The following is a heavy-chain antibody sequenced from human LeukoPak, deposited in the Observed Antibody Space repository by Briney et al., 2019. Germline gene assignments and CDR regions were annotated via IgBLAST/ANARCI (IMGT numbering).Heavy chain of an antibody. CDR3: ARYNYYDSSGYHY. CDR2: IYHSGST. CDR1: GGSISSSNW. J-gene: IGHJ4*02. Sequence: SGTLSLTCAVSGGSISSSNWWSWVRQPPGKGLEWIGEIYHSGSTYYNPSLKSRVTISVDTSKDQFSLKLSSVTAADTAVYYCARYNYYDSSGYHYWGQGTLVTVSS. D-gene: IGHD3-22*01. V-gene: IGHV4-4*02.